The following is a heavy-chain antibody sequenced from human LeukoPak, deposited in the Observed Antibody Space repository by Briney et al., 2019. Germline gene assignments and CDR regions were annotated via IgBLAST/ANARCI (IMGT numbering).Heavy chain of an antibody. CDR2: ITTNGGST. V-gene: IGHV3-64D*06. CDR3: VKVAAAGIGAFDI. J-gene: IGHJ3*02. D-gene: IGHD6-13*01. CDR1: GFTFSSFA. Sequence: GRSLRLSCSASGFTFSSFAMHWVRQAPGKGLEYISAITTNGGSTYYVDSVRGRFTISRDNSKNTVYLQLSSLRAEDTAVYYCVKVAAAGIGAFDIWGQGTMVTVSS.